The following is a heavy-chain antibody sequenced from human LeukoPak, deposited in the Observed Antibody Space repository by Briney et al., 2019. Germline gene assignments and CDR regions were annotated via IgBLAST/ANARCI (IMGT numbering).Heavy chain of an antibody. V-gene: IGHV4-59*08. D-gene: IGHD3-16*01. CDR2: TYSTGSA. Sequence: PSETLSLTCTVSGSSINNNFWTWIRQPPGKGLEWIGHTYSTGSANYNPSLKSRVLISGDTSKNQISLKLTSVTAADTAVYFCARHRDYDTWGHGTLVTVSS. J-gene: IGHJ4*01. CDR1: GSSINNNF. CDR3: ARHRDYDT.